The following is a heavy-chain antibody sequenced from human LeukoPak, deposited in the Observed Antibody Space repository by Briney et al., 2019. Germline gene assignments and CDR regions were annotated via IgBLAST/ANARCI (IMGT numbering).Heavy chain of an antibody. Sequence: ASVKVSCKASGYTFTGYYMHWVRQAPGQGLEWMGRINPNSGGTNYAQKFQGRVTMTRDTSISTAYMELNRLRSDDTAVYYCAKGGYYYDSSGPSAGIWGQGTMVTVSS. CDR3: AKGGYYYDSSGPSAGI. J-gene: IGHJ3*02. D-gene: IGHD3-22*01. CDR1: GYTFTGYY. CDR2: INPNSGGT. V-gene: IGHV1-2*06.